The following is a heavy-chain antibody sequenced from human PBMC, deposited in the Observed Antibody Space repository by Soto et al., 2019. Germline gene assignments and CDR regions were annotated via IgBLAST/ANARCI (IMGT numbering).Heavy chain of an antibody. CDR1: GFTFSTYA. V-gene: IGHV3-23*01. J-gene: IGHJ4*02. CDR3: ATGQQLGY. CDR2: IINSGGST. D-gene: IGHD6-13*01. Sequence: EVQLLESGGGLVQPGGSLRLSCAASGFTFSTYAMSWVRQAPGKGLEWVSKIINSGGSTYYADSVKGRFTISRDNSKNTLYLQMNSLRAEDTAGSYCATGQQLGYWGQGTLVTVSS.